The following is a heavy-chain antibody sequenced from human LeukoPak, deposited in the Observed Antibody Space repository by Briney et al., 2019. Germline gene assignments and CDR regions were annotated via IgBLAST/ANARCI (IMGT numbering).Heavy chain of an antibody. D-gene: IGHD3-9*01. V-gene: IGHV1-69*13. CDR1: GYTFTGYY. CDR2: IIPIFGTS. CDR3: ARDDGRYFDRLGHDAFDI. Sequence: SVKVSCKASGYTFTGYYMHWVRQAPGQGLEWMGGIIPIFGTSNYAQKFQGRVTITADESASTAYMELSSLRSEDTAVYYCARDDGRYFDRLGHDAFDIWGQGTLVTVSS. J-gene: IGHJ3*02.